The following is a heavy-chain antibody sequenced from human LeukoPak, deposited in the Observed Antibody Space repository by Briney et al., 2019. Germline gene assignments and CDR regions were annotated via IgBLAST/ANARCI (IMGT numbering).Heavy chain of an antibody. J-gene: IGHJ4*02. D-gene: IGHD5-18*01. CDR1: GFTFSSYW. CDR2: INGDGSDT. V-gene: IGHV3-74*01. CDR3: VRGLGSGYSYAYGVY. Sequence: GVSLRLSCEASGFTFSSYWRHWVRQAPGKGLVWVSRINGDGSDTNSADSVKGRFTISRDNAKNTLYLQMNSLRAEDTALYYCVRGLGSGYSYAYGVYWGQGTLVTVSS.